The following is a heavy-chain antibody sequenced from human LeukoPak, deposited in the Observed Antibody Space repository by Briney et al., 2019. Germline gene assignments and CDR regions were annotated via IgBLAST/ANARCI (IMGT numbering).Heavy chain of an antibody. CDR2: ISYDGGDK. Sequence: GRSLRLSCAASGFTFSTYAMYWVRQAPGEGLEWVAVISYDGGDKYYVDSVKGRFTISRDNSKNTLYLQMNSLRAEDTAVYYCARDRPCSSTSCYRDAFDIWGQGTMVTVSS. V-gene: IGHV3-30-3*01. J-gene: IGHJ3*02. D-gene: IGHD2-2*01. CDR1: GFTFSTYA. CDR3: ARDRPCSSTSCYRDAFDI.